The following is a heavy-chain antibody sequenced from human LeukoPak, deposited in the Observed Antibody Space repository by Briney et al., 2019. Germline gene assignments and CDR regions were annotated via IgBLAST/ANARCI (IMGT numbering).Heavy chain of an antibody. CDR3: SRGRSGWYFDLRGDSGPFDY. D-gene: IGHD6-19*01. Sequence: SETLSLTPTVPGGSITSYYGSWVRHPPGGGRWWSGDIYYRGRTNYNPSLQSRVNISVATSKNQLSMKRNSLTAAYTAVYYSSRGRSGWYFDLRGDSGPFDYLGQGTLVTLSS. J-gene: IGHJ4*02. CDR1: GGSITSYY. V-gene: IGHV4-59*01. CDR2: IYYRGRT.